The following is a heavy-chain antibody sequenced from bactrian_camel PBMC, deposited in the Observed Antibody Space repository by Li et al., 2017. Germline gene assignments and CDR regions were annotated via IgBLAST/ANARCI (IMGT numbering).Heavy chain of an antibody. Sequence: VQLVESGGGSVQAGGSLRLSCAISGRSNENYFLAWFRQAPGKEREGVASFERYGAANSIAYAESVKGRFTISQDNAVNTMYLQMNNLKPTDTGVYYCAAAGTRASVMGPSTRTCPTDFGYWGQGTQVTVS. J-gene: IGHJ6*01. D-gene: IGHD3*01. CDR2: FERYGAANS. V-gene: IGHV3S60*01. CDR1: GRSNENYF. CDR3: AAAGTRASVMGPSTRTCPTDFGY.